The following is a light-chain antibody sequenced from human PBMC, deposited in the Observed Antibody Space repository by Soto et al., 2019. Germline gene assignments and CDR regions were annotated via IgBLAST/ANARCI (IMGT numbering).Light chain of an antibody. Sequence: EIVLTQSPGTLSLTPGERATPSCRPSQSVSIRLAWYQHKSGQAPRLLISGASSRATGIPDRFSGSGSGTDFTLTISRLEPEDFALYYCQHYYGTSPITFGQGTRLEIK. J-gene: IGKJ5*01. V-gene: IGKV3-20*01. CDR3: QHYYGTSPIT. CDR2: GAS. CDR1: QSVSIR.